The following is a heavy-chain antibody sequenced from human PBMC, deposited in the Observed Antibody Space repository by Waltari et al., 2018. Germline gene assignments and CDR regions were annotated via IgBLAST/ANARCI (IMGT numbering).Heavy chain of an antibody. CDR1: GFTFSSYG. Sequence: QVQLVESGGGVVQPGGSLRLSCAASGFTFSSYGMHWVRQAPGKGLEWVAFIRYDGSNKYYADSVKGRFTISRDNSKNTLYLQMNSLRAEDTAVYYCAKGRGVSSRNYFDYWGQGTLVTVSS. V-gene: IGHV3-30*02. CDR3: AKGRGVSSRNYFDY. D-gene: IGHD3-16*02. CDR2: IRYDGSNK. J-gene: IGHJ4*02.